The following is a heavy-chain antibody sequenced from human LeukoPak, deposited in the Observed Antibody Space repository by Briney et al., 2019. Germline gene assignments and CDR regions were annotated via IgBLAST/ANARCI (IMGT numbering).Heavy chain of an antibody. CDR2: IYYSGST. CDR3: ARGGWYPESFQH. V-gene: IGHV4-39*07. Sequence: SETLSLTCTVSGGSIRSSTYYWGWIRQPPGKGLEWIGSIYYSGSTYYNPSLKSRVTISVDTSKNQFSLKLSSVTAADTAVYYCARGGWYPESFQHWGQGALVTVSS. J-gene: IGHJ1*01. D-gene: IGHD6-19*01. CDR1: GGSIRSSTYY.